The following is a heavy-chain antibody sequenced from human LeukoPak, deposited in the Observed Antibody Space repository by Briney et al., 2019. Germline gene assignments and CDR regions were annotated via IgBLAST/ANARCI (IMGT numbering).Heavy chain of an antibody. CDR2: INPNSGGT. D-gene: IGHD6-13*01. CDR1: GYTFTGYY. J-gene: IGHJ4*02. V-gene: IGHV1-2*02. Sequence: ASVKVSCKASGYTFTGYYMHWVRQAPGQGLGWMGWINPNSGGTNYAQKFQGRVTMTRDTSISTAYMELSRLRSDDTAVYYCARVIRVAAADLFDYWGQGTLVTVSS. CDR3: ARVIRVAAADLFDY.